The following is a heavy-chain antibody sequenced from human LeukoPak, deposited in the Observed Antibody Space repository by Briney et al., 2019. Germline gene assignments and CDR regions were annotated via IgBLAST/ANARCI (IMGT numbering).Heavy chain of an antibody. CDR3: ARGGAVPASDAFDI. V-gene: IGHV1-8*03. D-gene: IGHD2-2*01. J-gene: IGHJ3*02. CDR1: GYTFTSYD. CDR2: MNPNSGNT. Sequence: ASVKVSCKASGYTFTSYDINWVRQATGQGLEWMGWMNPNSGNTGYAQKFQGRVTITRNTSISTAYKELSSLRSEDTAVYYCARGGAVPASDAFDIWGQGTMVTVSS.